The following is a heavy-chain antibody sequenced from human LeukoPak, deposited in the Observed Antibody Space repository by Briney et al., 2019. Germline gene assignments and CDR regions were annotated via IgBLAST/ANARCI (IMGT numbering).Heavy chain of an antibody. CDR1: GFTFSSYF. CDR3: ARDGPYSDSWSGPFAFDM. V-gene: IGHV3-21*01. J-gene: IGHJ3*02. D-gene: IGHD3-3*01. Sequence: SGGSLRLSCAASGFTFSSYFMSWVRQAPGKGLEWVSSISTLSTYSHYADSVKGRFTISRDNAKNSVYLQMNSLRPEDTAVYYCARDGPYSDSWSGPFAFDMWGQGTMVIVSS. CDR2: ISTLSTYS.